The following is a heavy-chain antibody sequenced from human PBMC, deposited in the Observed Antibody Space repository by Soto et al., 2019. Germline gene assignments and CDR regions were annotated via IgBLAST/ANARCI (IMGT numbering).Heavy chain of an antibody. D-gene: IGHD6-6*01. CDR1: GFTFDDYA. CDR3: AKDIKQGAARGYYYYGMDV. V-gene: IGHV3-43D*03. Sequence: GESLKISCAASGFTFDDYAMHWVRQAPGKGLEWVSLISWDGGSTYYADSVKGRFTISRDNSKNSLYLQMNSLRAEDTALYYCAKDIKQGAARGYYYYGMDVWGQGTTVTVSS. CDR2: ISWDGGST. J-gene: IGHJ6*02.